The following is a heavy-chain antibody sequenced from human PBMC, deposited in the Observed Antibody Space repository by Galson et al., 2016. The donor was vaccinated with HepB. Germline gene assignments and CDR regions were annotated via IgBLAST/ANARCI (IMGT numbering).Heavy chain of an antibody. V-gene: IGHV3-72*01. CDR2: SRNKANSYTT. CDR3: ARVRAESYFDY. CDR1: GFTFKNYG. Sequence: SLRLSCATSGFTFKNYGMHWVRQAPGKGLEWVGRSRNKANSYTTEYAASVKGRFTISRDDSESSLYLQMNSLKTEDTAVYYCARVRAESYFDYWGQGTLVTVSS. J-gene: IGHJ4*02. D-gene: IGHD4/OR15-4a*01.